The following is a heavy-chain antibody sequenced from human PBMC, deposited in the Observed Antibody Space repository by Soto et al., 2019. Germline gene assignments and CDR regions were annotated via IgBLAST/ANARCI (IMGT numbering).Heavy chain of an antibody. CDR1: GFTFSGHG. Sequence: QVQLVESGGGVVQPGRSLRLSCAASGFTFSGHGMPWVRQAPGKGLEWVALISYDGSHKYYGDSVKGRFTMSRDNSENTMYLHMKSLRLEDTAVYYWVMNLAGYIRGMDVWGVGTRVTGSS. V-gene: IGHV3-30*03. CDR2: ISYDGSHK. D-gene: IGHD5-12*01. CDR3: VMNLAGYIRGMDV. J-gene: IGHJ6*04.